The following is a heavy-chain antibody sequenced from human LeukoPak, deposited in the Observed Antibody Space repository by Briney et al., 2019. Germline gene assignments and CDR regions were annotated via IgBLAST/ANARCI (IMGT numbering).Heavy chain of an antibody. CDR1: GFTFSSYA. CDR2: IYYSGST. D-gene: IGHD3-22*01. CDR3: ARSPDYYDSSGPPLDAFDI. J-gene: IGHJ3*02. V-gene: IGHV4-30-4*01. Sequence: LRLSCAASGFTFSSYAMSWIRQPPGKGLEWIGYIYYSGSTYYNPSLKSRVTISVDTSKNQFSLKLSSVTAADTAVYYCARSPDYYDSSGPPLDAFDIWGQGTMVTVSS.